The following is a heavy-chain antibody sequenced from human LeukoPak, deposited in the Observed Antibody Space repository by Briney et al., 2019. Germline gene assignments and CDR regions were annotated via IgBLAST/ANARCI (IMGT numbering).Heavy chain of an antibody. Sequence: SETLSLTCTVSGGSISSYYWSWIRQPPGKGLEWIGYIYYSGSTSYNPSLKSRVTISVDTSKNQFSLKLSSVTAADTAVYYCARAQGYCSGGSCYPHYYYYYYMDVWGKGTTVTVSS. CDR3: ARAQGYCSGGSCYPHYYYYYYMDV. D-gene: IGHD2-15*01. CDR2: IYYSGST. CDR1: GGSISSYY. J-gene: IGHJ6*03. V-gene: IGHV4-59*01.